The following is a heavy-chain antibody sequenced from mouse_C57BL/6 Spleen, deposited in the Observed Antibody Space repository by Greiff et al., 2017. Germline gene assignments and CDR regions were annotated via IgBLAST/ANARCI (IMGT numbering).Heavy chain of an antibody. CDR1: GYTFTDYN. CDR2: INPNNGGT. V-gene: IGHV1-18*01. CDR3: ARRYYYGSTAWFAY. Sequence: VQLQQSGPELVKPGASVKIPCKASGYTFTDYNMDWVKQSHGKSLEWIGDINPNNGGTIYNQKFKGKATLTVDKSSSTAYMELRSLTSEDTAVYYCARRYYYGSTAWFAYWGQGTLVTVSA. J-gene: IGHJ3*01. D-gene: IGHD1-1*01.